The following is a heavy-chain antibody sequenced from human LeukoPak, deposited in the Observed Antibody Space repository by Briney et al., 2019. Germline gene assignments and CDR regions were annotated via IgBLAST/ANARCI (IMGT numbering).Heavy chain of an antibody. CDR2: MNPNSGNT. D-gene: IGHD3-10*01. J-gene: IGHJ6*02. Sequence: ASVKVSCKASGYTFTSYDINWVRQATGQGLEWMGWMNPNSGNTGYTQKFQSRVTMTRNTSISTAYMELSSLRSEDTAVYYCARDSSGSYYLYYYYYGMDVWGQGTTVTVSS. CDR3: ARDSSGSYYLYYYYYGMDV. V-gene: IGHV1-8*01. CDR1: GYTFTSYD.